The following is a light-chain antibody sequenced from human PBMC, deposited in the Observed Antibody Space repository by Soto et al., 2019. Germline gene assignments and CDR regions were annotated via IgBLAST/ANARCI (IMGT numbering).Light chain of an antibody. V-gene: IGKV3-11*01. J-gene: IGKJ2*01. CDR2: DVS. CDR1: QSVSSY. CDR3: QHRSNSYT. Sequence: EIVLTQSPATLSLSPGERATLSCRASQSVSSYLAWYQQKPGQAPRLLIYDVSKRATGIPARFSGSGSGTDFTLTISSLEPEDFAVYYCQHRSNSYTFGQGTNLEIK.